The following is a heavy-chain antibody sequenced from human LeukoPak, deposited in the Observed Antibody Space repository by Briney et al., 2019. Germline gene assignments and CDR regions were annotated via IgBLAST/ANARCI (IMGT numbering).Heavy chain of an antibody. CDR3: ARGVSYTSSWYAYKWFDP. V-gene: IGHV3-33*01. J-gene: IGHJ5*02. CDR1: GFTFSTYD. Sequence: PGRSLRLSCVASGFTFSTYDIHWVRQAPGKGLEWVALISYDGVNQYYVDSVKGRFTISRDNSKNTLYLQMSSLRAEATAVYYCARGVSYTSSWYAYKWFDPWGHGTLVTVSS. CDR2: ISYDGVNQ. D-gene: IGHD6-13*01.